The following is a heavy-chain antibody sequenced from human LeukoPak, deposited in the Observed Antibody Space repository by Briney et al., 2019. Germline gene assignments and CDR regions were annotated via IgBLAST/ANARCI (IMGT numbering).Heavy chain of an antibody. CDR1: GYTLTELS. CDR3: ATDLGGESRWDY. D-gene: IGHD3-10*01. Sequence: ASVKVSCKVSGYTLTELSMHWVRQAPGKGLEWMGGFDPEDGETIYAQKFQGRVTMTEDTPTDTAYMELSSLRSEDTAVYYCATDLGGESRWDYWGQGTLVTVSS. J-gene: IGHJ4*02. CDR2: FDPEDGET. V-gene: IGHV1-24*01.